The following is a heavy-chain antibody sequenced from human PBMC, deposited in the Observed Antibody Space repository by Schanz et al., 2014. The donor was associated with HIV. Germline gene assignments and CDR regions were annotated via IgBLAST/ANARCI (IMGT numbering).Heavy chain of an antibody. V-gene: IGHV3-33*06. Sequence: QVQLVESGGGVVQPGRSLRLSCTASGFTFSSSGMHWVRQAPGKGLEWVAVIWNDGSNKYYADSVKGRFTISRDNSKNTLYLQMNSLRAEDTAVYYCAKDQGYDFWSGYYNYFGMDVWGQGTTVTVSS. CDR1: GFTFSSSG. CDR2: IWNDGSNK. D-gene: IGHD3-3*01. J-gene: IGHJ6*02. CDR3: AKDQGYDFWSGYYNYFGMDV.